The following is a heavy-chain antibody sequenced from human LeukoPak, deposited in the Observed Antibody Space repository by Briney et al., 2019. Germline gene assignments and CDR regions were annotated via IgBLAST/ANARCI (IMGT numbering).Heavy chain of an antibody. CDR2: IYTSGST. D-gene: IGHD3-22*01. Sequence: SESLSLTCTVSGGSISSGSYYSSWIRQPAGKGLEWIGRIYTSGSTNYNPSLKSRVTISVDTSKNQFSLKLSSVTAADTAVYYCARFPVIGTSGSYAFDIWGQGTMVTVSS. V-gene: IGHV4-61*02. CDR3: ARFPVIGTSGSYAFDI. J-gene: IGHJ3*02. CDR1: GGSISSGSYY.